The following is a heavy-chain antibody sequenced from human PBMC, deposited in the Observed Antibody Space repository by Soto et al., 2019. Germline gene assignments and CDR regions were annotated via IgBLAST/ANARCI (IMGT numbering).Heavy chain of an antibody. J-gene: IGHJ4*02. D-gene: IGHD4-17*01. CDR3: TRGYGDYVRDY. CDR2: IRSKSNSYAT. Sequence: EVQLVESGGGLVQPGGSLKLSCAVSGFTFSGSAMHWVRQASGKGLEWVGRIRSKSNSYATAYAASVKGRFTISRDDSKNTAYLQMNSLKTEDTAVYYCTRGYGDYVRDYWGQGTPVTVSS. V-gene: IGHV3-73*01. CDR1: GFTFSGSA.